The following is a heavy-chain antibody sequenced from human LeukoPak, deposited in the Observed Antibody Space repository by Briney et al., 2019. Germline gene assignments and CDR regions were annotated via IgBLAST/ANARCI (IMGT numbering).Heavy chain of an antibody. CDR1: GFTFSSYA. J-gene: IGHJ4*02. CDR3: ARENLFDYGDFEKFFDY. CDR2: ISYDGSNK. V-gene: IGHV3-30*04. D-gene: IGHD4-17*01. Sequence: GGSLRLSCAASGFTFSSYAMHWVRQAPGKGLEGVAVISYDGSNKYYADSVKGRFTISRDNSKNTLYLQMNSLRAEDTAVYYCARENLFDYGDFEKFFDYWGQGTLVTVSS.